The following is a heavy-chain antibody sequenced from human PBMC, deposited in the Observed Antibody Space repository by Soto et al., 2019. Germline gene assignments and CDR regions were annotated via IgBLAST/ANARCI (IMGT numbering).Heavy chain of an antibody. D-gene: IGHD3-3*01. CDR3: ARSLSYFTFWTGLTFDY. CDR2: ISPSNGNT. J-gene: IGHJ4*02. Sequence: SVKVSCKASGYTFSDFGFSWVRQAPGQGLEWMGWISPSNGNTNYAQKFQDRFVMTTDTSTSTVYMDLRSLTSDDTAVYYCARSLSYFTFWTGLTFDYWGPGTLVTVSS. CDR1: GYTFSDFG. V-gene: IGHV1-18*04.